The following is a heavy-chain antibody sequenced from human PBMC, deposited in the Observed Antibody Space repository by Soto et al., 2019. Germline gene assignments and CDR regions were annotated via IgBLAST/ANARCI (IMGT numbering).Heavy chain of an antibody. CDR2: IYYSGST. J-gene: IGHJ4*02. Sequence: SETLSLTXTVSGGSISSYYWSWIRQPPGKGLEWVGYIYYSGSTNYNPSLKSRVTISVDTSKNQFSLKLSSVTSADTAVYYCARGLDEIDYWGQGTLVTVSS. CDR1: GGSISSYY. V-gene: IGHV4-59*01. D-gene: IGHD6-6*01. CDR3: ARGLDEIDY.